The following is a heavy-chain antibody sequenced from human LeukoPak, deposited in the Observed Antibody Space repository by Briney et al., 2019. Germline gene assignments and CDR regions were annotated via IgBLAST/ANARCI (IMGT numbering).Heavy chain of an antibody. J-gene: IGHJ4*02. V-gene: IGHV4-61*01. Sequence: SETLSLTCTVSGASVSSGSYYWRWIRQPPGKGLEWIGFIYYGGSTNYNPSLKTRVAMSLDTSRDQVSLKMTSVTAADTAVYYCARVLIAVAGFDFWGLGTLVTVS. D-gene: IGHD6-19*01. CDR2: IYYGGST. CDR1: GASVSSGSYY. CDR3: ARVLIAVAGFDF.